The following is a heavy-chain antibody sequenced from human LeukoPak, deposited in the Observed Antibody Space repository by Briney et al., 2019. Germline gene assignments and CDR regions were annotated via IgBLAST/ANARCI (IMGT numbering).Heavy chain of an antibody. CDR1: GGSFSTYY. Sequence: SETLSLTCGVYGGSFSTYYWSWIRQPPGKGLEWIGEINHSGSTNYNPSLKSRVTISVDTSENQFSLRLTSVNAADTALYFCTRRGSGNGGTYAGMDVWGPGTSVTVSS. CDR3: TRRGSGNGGTYAGMDV. CDR2: INHSGST. D-gene: IGHD1-26*01. J-gene: IGHJ6*02. V-gene: IGHV4-34*01.